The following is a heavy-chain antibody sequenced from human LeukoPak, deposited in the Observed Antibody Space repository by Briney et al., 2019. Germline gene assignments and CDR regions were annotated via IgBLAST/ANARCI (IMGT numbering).Heavy chain of an antibody. CDR2: MNPNSGNT. CDR3: AREGLGELTLDY. J-gene: IGHJ4*02. Sequence: ASVKVSCKASGYTFTSYDINWVRQATGQGLEGMGWMNPNSGNTGYAQKFQGRVTITRNTSISTAYMELSSLRSEDTAVYYCAREGLGELTLDYWGQGTLVTVSS. CDR1: GYTFTSYD. V-gene: IGHV1-8*03. D-gene: IGHD3-16*01.